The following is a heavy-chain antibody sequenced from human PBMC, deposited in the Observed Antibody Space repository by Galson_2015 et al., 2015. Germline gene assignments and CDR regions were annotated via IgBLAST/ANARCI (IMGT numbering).Heavy chain of an antibody. Sequence: SLRLSCAASGFTFSDYYMSWIRQAPGKGLEWVSYISSSGSTIYYADSVKGRFTISRDNAKNSLYLQMNSLRAEDTAVYYCARDYCSGGSCYPTFDEYWGQGTLVTVSS. CDR3: ARDYCSGGSCYPTFDEY. V-gene: IGHV3-11*01. CDR1: GFTFSDYY. CDR2: ISSSGSTI. J-gene: IGHJ4*02. D-gene: IGHD2-15*01.